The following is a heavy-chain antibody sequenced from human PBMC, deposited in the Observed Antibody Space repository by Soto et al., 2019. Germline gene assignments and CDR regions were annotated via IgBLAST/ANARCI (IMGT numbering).Heavy chain of an antibody. D-gene: IGHD3-16*02. CDR1: GFTFSSYR. CDR2: IKQDGSEK. J-gene: IGHJ2*01. V-gene: IGHV3-7*01. CDR3: ARPAGGVWGSYRPYWYFDL. Sequence: GGSLRLSCAASGFTFSSYRMSWVRQAPGEGLEWVANIKQDGSEKYYVDSVKGRFTISRDNAKNSLYLQMNSLRAEDTAVYYCARPAGGVWGSYRPYWYFDLWGRGTLVTVSS.